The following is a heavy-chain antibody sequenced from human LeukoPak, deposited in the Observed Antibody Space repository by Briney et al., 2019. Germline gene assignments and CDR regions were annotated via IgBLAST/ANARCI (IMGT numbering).Heavy chain of an antibody. CDR2: INSDGSIT. J-gene: IGHJ4*02. CDR3: SRLRGYSYGYADY. D-gene: IGHD5-18*01. V-gene: IGHV3-74*01. CDR1: GFTFGSYW. Sequence: GGSLRLSCAASGFTFGSYWMHWVRQAPGKGLVWVSRINSDGSITNYADSVKGRFTISRDNAKNTLYLQMNSLRAEDTAVYYCSRLRGYSYGYADYWGQGTLVTVSS.